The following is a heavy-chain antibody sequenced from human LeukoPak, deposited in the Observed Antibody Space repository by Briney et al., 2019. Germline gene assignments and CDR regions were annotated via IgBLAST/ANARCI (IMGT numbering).Heavy chain of an antibody. CDR2: ISSSSSTI. CDR1: GFTFSSYS. Sequence: PGGSLRLSSAASGFTFSSYSMNWVRQAPGKGLEWVSYISSSSSTIYYADSVKGRFTISRDNAKNSLYLQMNSLRAEDTAVYYCARDFTYYDILTGYGMDVWGQGTTVTVSS. J-gene: IGHJ6*02. V-gene: IGHV3-48*01. CDR3: ARDFTYYDILTGYGMDV. D-gene: IGHD3-9*01.